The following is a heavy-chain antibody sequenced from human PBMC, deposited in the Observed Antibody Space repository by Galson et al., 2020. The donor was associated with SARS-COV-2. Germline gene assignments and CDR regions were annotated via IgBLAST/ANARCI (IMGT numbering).Heavy chain of an antibody. D-gene: IGHD1-1*01. Sequence: GESLKIPCAASGFTVSNNYMRWDRQAPGKGLEWGTLIYSVGSKDYTDSVKGRFTISRDNSKNTLYLQMNTLRAEDTAIYYCAAFTSLDYWGQGALVTVSS. CDR3: AAFTSLDY. V-gene: IGHV3-66*01. CDR1: GFTVSNNY. J-gene: IGHJ4*02. CDR2: IYSVGSK.